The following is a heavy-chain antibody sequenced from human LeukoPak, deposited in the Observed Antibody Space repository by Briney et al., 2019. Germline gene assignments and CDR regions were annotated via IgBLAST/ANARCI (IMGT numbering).Heavy chain of an antibody. CDR3: ARVRYYYGSGSYYIGYYYGMDV. CDR1: GGTFSSYA. D-gene: IGHD3-10*01. Sequence: ASVKVSCKASGGTFSSYAISWVRQAPGQGLEWMGGIIPIFGTANYAQKFQGRVTITADESTSTAYVELSSLRSEDTAVYYCARVRYYYGSGSYYIGYYYGMDVWGQGTTVTVSS. J-gene: IGHJ6*02. CDR2: IIPIFGTA. V-gene: IGHV1-69*13.